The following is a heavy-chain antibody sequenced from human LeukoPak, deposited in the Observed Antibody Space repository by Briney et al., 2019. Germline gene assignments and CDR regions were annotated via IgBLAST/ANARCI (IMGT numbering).Heavy chain of an antibody. CDR1: GFTFSSYE. CDR3: ARAVTQYSSSWSDAFDI. Sequence: TGGSLRLSCAASGFTFSSYEMNWVRQAPGKGLEWVSYISSSGSTIYYADSVKGRFTISRDNAKNSLYLQMNSLRAEDTAVYYCARAVTQYSSSWSDAFDIWGQGTMVTVSS. D-gene: IGHD6-13*01. J-gene: IGHJ3*02. V-gene: IGHV3-48*03. CDR2: ISSSGSTI.